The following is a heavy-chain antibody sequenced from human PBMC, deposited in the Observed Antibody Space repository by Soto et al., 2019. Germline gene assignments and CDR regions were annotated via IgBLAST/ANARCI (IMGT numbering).Heavy chain of an antibody. D-gene: IGHD5-18*01. CDR1: GFTFSSYA. CDR2: ISYDGSNK. CDR3: ARGTAPSIFDY. V-gene: IGHV3-30-3*01. Sequence: QVQLVESGGGVVQPGRSLRLSCAASGFTFSSYAMHWVRQAPGKGLEWVAVISYDGSNKYYADSVKGRFTISRDNSKNTLYLQMNSLRTEDTAVYYCARGTAPSIFDYWGQGTPVTVSS. J-gene: IGHJ4*02.